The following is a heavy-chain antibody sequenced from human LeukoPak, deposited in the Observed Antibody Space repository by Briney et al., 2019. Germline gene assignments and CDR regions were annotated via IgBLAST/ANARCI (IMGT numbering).Heavy chain of an antibody. D-gene: IGHD6-13*01. J-gene: IGHJ4*02. CDR3: ARDRLGSFYYFDY. CDR2: IFYSGST. V-gene: IGHV4-39*07. CDR1: GGSISTSNYY. Sequence: SETLCLTCTVSGGSISTSNYYWGWVRQPPGKGLEWIGNIFYSGSTYYSPSLKSRVTISLDTSRNQFSLKLNSVTAADTAVYYCARDRLGSFYYFDYWGQGTLVTVSS.